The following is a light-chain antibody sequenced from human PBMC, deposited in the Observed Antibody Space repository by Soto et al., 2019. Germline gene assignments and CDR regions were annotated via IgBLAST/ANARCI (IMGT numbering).Light chain of an antibody. CDR1: SSDVGGYNY. CDR3: SSYTSSSTLV. CDR2: DVS. V-gene: IGLV2-14*01. J-gene: IGLJ2*01. Sequence: QSALTQAASASGSPGQSITISCTGTSSDVGGYNYVSWYQQHPGKAPKLMIYDVSNRPSGVSNRFSGSKSGNTASLTISGLQAEDEADYYCSSYTSSSTLVFGGGTQLTVL.